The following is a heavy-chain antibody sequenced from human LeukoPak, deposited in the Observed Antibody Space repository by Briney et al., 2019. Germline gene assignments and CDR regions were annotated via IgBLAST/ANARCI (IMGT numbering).Heavy chain of an antibody. CDR1: GFTFSSYD. CDR3: ASTPYGSGTCYFDY. D-gene: IGHD3-10*01. V-gene: IGHV3-13*01. Sequence: GGSLRLSCVASGFTFSSYDMHWVRQATGKGLEWVSAIGTAGDTYYPGSVKGRFTISRDNSKNTLYLQMNSLRAEDTAVYYCASTPYGSGTCYFDYWGQGTLVTVSS. J-gene: IGHJ4*02. CDR2: IGTAGDT.